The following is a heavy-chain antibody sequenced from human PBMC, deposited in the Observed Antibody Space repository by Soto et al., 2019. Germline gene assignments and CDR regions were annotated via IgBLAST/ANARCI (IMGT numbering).Heavy chain of an antibody. V-gene: IGHV6-1*01. CDR1: GDSVSSNSAA. CDR3: AREPGAASIAARRKDYYGMDV. CDR2: TYYRSKWYN. D-gene: IGHD6-6*01. J-gene: IGHJ6*02. Sequence: SQTLSLTCAISGDSVSSNSAAWNWIRQSPSRGLEWLGRTYYRSKWYNDYAVSVKSRITINPDTSKNQFSLQLNSVTPEDTAVYYCAREPGAASIAARRKDYYGMDVWGQGTTVTVSS.